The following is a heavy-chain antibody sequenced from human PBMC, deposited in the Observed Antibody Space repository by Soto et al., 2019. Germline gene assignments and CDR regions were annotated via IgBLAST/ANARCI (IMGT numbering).Heavy chain of an antibody. J-gene: IGHJ5*02. V-gene: IGHV4-4*07. CDR1: CGTIIGYY. D-gene: IGHD3-3*01. Sequence: PSETLSLTCTFTCGTIIGYYWTWIRQSAGGGLEWIGRIYSSGSTNYNPSLKSRVTISLDTSMNHFSLRLSSVTAADTAVYYCARGQRFSDWFDPWGQGTLVTVSS. CDR3: ARGQRFSDWFDP. CDR2: IYSSGST.